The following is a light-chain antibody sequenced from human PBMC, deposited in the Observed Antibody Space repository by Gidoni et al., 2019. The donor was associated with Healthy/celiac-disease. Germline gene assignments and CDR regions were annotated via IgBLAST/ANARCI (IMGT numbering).Light chain of an antibody. CDR3: QQRSNWPPLT. CDR1: ESVISY. J-gene: IGKJ4*01. Sequence: EIVLTQSPPTLSLSPGERATLSCRASESVISYLAWYQQKHGEAPRLLIYDASNRATGIPARFSGSGSGTDFTLTISSLEPEDFAVYYCQQRSNWPPLTFGGGTKVEIK. CDR2: DAS. V-gene: IGKV3-11*01.